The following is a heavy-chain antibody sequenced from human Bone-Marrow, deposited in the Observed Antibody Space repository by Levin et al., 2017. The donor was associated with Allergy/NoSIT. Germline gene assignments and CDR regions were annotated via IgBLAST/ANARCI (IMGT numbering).Heavy chain of an antibody. D-gene: IGHD4-17*01. J-gene: IGHJ5*02. Sequence: SCAASGFTFSKYGMHWVRQAPGKGLEWMALISSAGSQRYYSDSVKGRFTISRDNSKNTLVLQMNNLRVDDTATYYCSRDPDSSDYDDDDSARDWFDPWGQGTLVTVSS. V-gene: IGHV3-30*12. CDR3: SRDPDSSDYDDDDSARDWFDP. CDR1: GFTFSKYG. CDR2: ISSAGSQR.